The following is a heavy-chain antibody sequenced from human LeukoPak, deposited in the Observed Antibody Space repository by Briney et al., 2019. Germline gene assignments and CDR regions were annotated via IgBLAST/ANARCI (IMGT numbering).Heavy chain of an antibody. CDR2: ISSSGSTI. CDR1: GFTFSSYE. V-gene: IGHV3-48*03. CDR3: AREIRGQSFDY. Sequence: PGGSLRLSCAASGFTFSSYEMNWVRQAPGKGLEWVSYISSSGSTIYYADSVKGRFTISRDNAKNSLYLQMNSLRAEDTAVYYCAREIRGQSFDYWGQGTLVTVSS. D-gene: IGHD5-12*01. J-gene: IGHJ4*02.